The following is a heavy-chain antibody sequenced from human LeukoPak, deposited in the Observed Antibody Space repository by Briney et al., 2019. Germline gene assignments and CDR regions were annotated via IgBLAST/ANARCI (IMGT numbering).Heavy chain of an antibody. CDR2: IYTSGST. CDR3: ASLNYYDTQVNY. V-gene: IGHV4-61*02. D-gene: IGHD3-22*01. CDR1: GGSISSGSYY. J-gene: IGHJ4*02. Sequence: SETLSLTCTVSGGSISSGSYYWSWIRQPAGKGLEWIGRIYTSGSTNYNPSLKSRVTISVDTSKNQFSLKLSSVTAADTAVYYCASLNYYDTQVNYWGQGTLVTVSS.